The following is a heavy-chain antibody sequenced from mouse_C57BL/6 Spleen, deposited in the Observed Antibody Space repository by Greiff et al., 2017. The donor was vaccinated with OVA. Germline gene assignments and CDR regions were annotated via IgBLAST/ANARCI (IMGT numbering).Heavy chain of an antibody. CDR3: ARHEGFGNSPYYAMDY. J-gene: IGHJ4*01. CDR1: GYTFTEYT. Sequence: VKLVESGAELVKPGASVKLSCKASGYTFTEYTIHWVKQRSGQGLEWIGWFYPGSGSIKYNEKFKDKATLTADKSSSTVYMELSRLTSEDSAVYFCARHEGFGNSPYYAMDYWGQGTSVTVSS. V-gene: IGHV1-62-2*01. D-gene: IGHD2-1*01. CDR2: FYPGSGSI.